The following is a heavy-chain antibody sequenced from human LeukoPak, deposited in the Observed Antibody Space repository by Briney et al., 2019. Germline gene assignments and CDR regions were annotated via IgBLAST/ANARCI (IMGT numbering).Heavy chain of an antibody. CDR2: IYYSGST. CDR3: ARVPITTTGWYFDL. Sequence: PSETLSLTCTVSGGSISSYYWSWIRQPPGKGLEWIGYIYYSGSTNYNPSLKSRVTISVDTSKNQFSLKLSSVTAADTAVYYCARVPITTTGWYFDLWGRGTLVTVSP. D-gene: IGHD3-22*01. CDR1: GGSISSYY. J-gene: IGHJ2*01. V-gene: IGHV4-59*01.